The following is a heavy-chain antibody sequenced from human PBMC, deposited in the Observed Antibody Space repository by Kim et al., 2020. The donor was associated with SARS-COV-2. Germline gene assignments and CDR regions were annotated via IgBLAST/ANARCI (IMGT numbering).Heavy chain of an antibody. V-gene: IGHV1-46*01. J-gene: IGHJ4*02. CDR3: ARDRIARITMVRGVIIGGDFDY. Sequence: ASVKVSCKASGYTFTSYYMHWVRQAPGQGLEWMGIINPSGGSTSYAQKFQGRVTMTRDTSTSTVYMELSSLRSEDTAVYYCARDRIARITMVRGVIIGGDFDYWGQGTLVTVSS. CDR2: INPSGGST. CDR1: GYTFTSYY. D-gene: IGHD3-10*01.